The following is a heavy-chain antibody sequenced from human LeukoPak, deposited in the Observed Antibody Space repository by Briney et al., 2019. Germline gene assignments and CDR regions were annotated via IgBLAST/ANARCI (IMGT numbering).Heavy chain of an antibody. J-gene: IGHJ4*02. CDR1: GFTFSSYE. D-gene: IGHD3-10*01. V-gene: IGHV3-48*03. CDR3: AKDRVFELWFEEASPYYFDY. CDR2: ISSSGSTI. Sequence: GGSLRLSCAASGFTFSSYEMNWVRQAPGKGLEWVSYISSSGSTIYYADSVKGRFTISRDNAKNSLYLQMNSLRAEDTAVYYCAKDRVFELWFEEASPYYFDYWGQGTLVTVSS.